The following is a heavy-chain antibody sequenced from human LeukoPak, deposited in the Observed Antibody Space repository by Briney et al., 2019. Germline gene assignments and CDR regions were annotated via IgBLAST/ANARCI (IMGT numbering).Heavy chain of an antibody. CDR2: ISGSGGST. CDR3: AKEEGSYGGNSPFDY. D-gene: IGHD5-18*01. Sequence: GGSLRLSCAASGFTFSSYAMSWVRQAPGKGLEWVSAISGSGGSTYYADSVKGRFTISRDNSKNTLYLQMNSLRAEDTAVYYCAKEEGSYGGNSPFDYWGQGTLVTVPS. J-gene: IGHJ4*02. CDR1: GFTFSSYA. V-gene: IGHV3-23*01.